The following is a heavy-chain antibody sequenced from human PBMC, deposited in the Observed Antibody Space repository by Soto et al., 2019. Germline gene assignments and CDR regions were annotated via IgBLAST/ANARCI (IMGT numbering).Heavy chain of an antibody. D-gene: IGHD1-7*01. CDR1: GYPLTGYY. CDR2: INPNSGGT. CDR3: ARRPGTREFDD. J-gene: IGHJ4*02. Sequence: GSVKASSKASGYPLTGYYMHLVRQAPGQGLEWIGWINPNSGGTNYAQRFQGRVAMTRDTSISTAYMELSRLRSDDTAVYYCARRPGTREFDDWGQGTMVTVSS. V-gene: IGHV1-2*02.